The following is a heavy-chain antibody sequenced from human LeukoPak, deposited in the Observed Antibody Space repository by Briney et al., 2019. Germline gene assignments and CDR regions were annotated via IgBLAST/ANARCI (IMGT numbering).Heavy chain of an antibody. CDR3: ARPCGSGSYCPVDY. CDR1: GGSISSSSYY. J-gene: IGHJ4*02. CDR2: IYYNGNT. Sequence: SETLSLTCTVSGGSISSSSYYWGWIRQPPGKGLEWIGSIYYNGNTYYNPSLKSRVTISVDTSKNQLSLKLRSVTAADTAVYYCARPCGSGSYCPVDYWGQGTLVTVSS. V-gene: IGHV4-39*01. D-gene: IGHD3-10*01.